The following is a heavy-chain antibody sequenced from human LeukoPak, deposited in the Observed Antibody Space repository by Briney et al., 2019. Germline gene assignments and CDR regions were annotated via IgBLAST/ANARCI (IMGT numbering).Heavy chain of an antibody. CDR3: AKGGGGWLQFKPHYFDY. J-gene: IGHJ4*02. CDR1: GFTFSSYA. CDR2: ISGSGGST. V-gene: IGHV3-23*01. Sequence: PGGSLRLSCAASGFTFSSYAMSWVRQAPGKGLEWVSAISGSGGSTYYADSVKGRFTISRDNSKNTLYLQMNSLRAEDTAVYYCAKGGGGWLQFKPHYFDYWGQGTLVTVSS. D-gene: IGHD5-24*01.